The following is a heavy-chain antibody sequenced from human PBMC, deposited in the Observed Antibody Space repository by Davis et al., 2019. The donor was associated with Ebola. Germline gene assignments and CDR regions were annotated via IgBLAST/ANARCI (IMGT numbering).Heavy chain of an antibody. CDR3: ARSYFGLGASVYYYYNMDV. CDR2: IKHSGGT. CDR1: GGSFNSYY. Sequence: MPSETLSLTCAVYGGSFNSYYWTWTRQPPGKGLEWIGEIKHSGGTTYNPSLKSRVTISVDTSKNQFSLKMSSVTAADTAVYYCARSYFGLGASVYYYYNMDVWGNGTTVIVSS. J-gene: IGHJ6*03. D-gene: IGHD3-10*01. V-gene: IGHV4-34*01.